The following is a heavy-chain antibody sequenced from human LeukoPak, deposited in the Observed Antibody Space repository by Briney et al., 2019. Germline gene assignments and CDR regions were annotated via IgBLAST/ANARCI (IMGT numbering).Heavy chain of an antibody. CDR1: GFTFSSYS. CDR3: ARDPPGIAVAGNDY. CDR2: ISSSSSTI. D-gene: IGHD6-19*01. Sequence: GGSLRLSCAASGFTFSSYSMNWVRQAPGKGLEWVSYISSSSSTIYYADSVKGRFTISRDNAKNSLYLQMNSLRDGDTAVYYCARDPPGIAVAGNDYWGQGTLVTVSS. V-gene: IGHV3-48*02. J-gene: IGHJ4*02.